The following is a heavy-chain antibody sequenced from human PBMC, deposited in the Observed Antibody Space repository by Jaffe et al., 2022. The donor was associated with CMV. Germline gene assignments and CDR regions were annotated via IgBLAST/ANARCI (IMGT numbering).Heavy chain of an antibody. J-gene: IGHJ6*03. V-gene: IGHV1-46*01. D-gene: IGHD3-10*01. Sequence: QVQLVQSGAEVKKPGASVKVSCKASGYTFTSYYMHWVRQAPGQGLEWMGIINPSGGSTSYAQKFQGRVTMTRDTSTSTVYMELSSLRSEDTAVYYCARDIGFSYGSGYDYYYYYMDVWGKGTTVTVSS. CDR3: ARDIGFSYGSGYDYYYYYMDV. CDR2: INPSGGST. CDR1: GYTFTSYY.